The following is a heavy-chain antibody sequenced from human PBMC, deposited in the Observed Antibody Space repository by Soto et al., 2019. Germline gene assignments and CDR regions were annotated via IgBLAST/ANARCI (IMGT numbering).Heavy chain of an antibody. D-gene: IGHD3-16*02. CDR3: ARERCGDGKSFYFDY. CDR2: IIPIFVTA. Sequence: QVQLVQSGAEVKKPGSSVKVSCKASGGTFSSYAISWVRQAPGQRLEWMGGIIPIFVTANYAQKFQGRVTITADESTRTAYMELSSLRSEDTAVYYCARERCGDGKSFYFDYWGQGTLVTVSS. J-gene: IGHJ4*02. CDR1: GGTFSSYA. V-gene: IGHV1-69*01.